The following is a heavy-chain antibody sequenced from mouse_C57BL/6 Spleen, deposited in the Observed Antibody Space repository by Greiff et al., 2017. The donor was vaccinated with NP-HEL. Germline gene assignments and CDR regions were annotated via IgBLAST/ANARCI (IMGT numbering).Heavy chain of an antibody. CDR1: GFTFSSYA. Sequence: DVQLVESGGGLVKPGGSLKLSCAASGFTFSSYAMSWVRQTPEKRLEWVATISDGGSYTYYPDNVKGRFTISRDNAKNNLYLQMSHLKSEDTAMYYCARDPYYYGSSQDYFDYWGQGTTLTVSS. D-gene: IGHD1-1*01. CDR2: ISDGGSYT. J-gene: IGHJ2*01. V-gene: IGHV5-4*01. CDR3: ARDPYYYGSSQDYFDY.